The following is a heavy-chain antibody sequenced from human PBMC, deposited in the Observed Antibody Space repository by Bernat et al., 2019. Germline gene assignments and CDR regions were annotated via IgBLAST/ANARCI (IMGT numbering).Heavy chain of an antibody. CDR2: ISGSGGST. CDR1: GFTFSSYA. CDR3: AKHGQHRPLSGYSSGWYLDY. V-gene: IGHV3-23*04. Sequence: EVQLVESGGGLVQPGGSLRLSCAASGFTFSSYAMSWVRQAPGKGLEWVSAISGSGGSTYYADSVKGRFTISRDNSKNTLYLQMNSLRAEDTAVYYCAKHGQHRPLSGYSSGWYLDYWGQGTLVTVSS. D-gene: IGHD6-19*01. J-gene: IGHJ4*02.